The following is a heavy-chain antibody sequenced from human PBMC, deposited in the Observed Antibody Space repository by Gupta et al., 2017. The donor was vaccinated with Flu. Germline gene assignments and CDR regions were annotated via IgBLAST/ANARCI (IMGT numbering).Heavy chain of an antibody. V-gene: IGHV3-33*01. D-gene: IGHD2-8*01. Sequence: QVQLVESGGGVVQPGRSLRLSCAASGFTFSSYGMHWVRQAPGKGLEWVAVIWYDGSNKYYADSVKGRFTISRDNSKNTLYLQMNSLRAEDTAVYYCARAYLEQDCTNGVCSTYYYYGMDVWGQGTTVTVSS. CDR2: IWYDGSNK. CDR1: GFTFSSYG. J-gene: IGHJ6*02. CDR3: ARAYLEQDCTNGVCSTYYYYGMDV.